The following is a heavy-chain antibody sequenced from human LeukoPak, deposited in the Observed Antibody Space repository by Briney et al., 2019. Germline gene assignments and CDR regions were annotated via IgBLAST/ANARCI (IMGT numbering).Heavy chain of an antibody. Sequence: GASAKVSCKASGYTFIDYAMHWVRQAPGQRLEWMGWINAGNGNTKYSQKFQGRVTITRDTSASTAYMELSSLESEDTAVYYCARCEYSSFGNYYFYEMDVWGQGTTVTVSS. CDR2: INAGNGNT. CDR3: ARCEYSSFGNYYFYEMDV. D-gene: IGHD3-3*02. V-gene: IGHV1-3*01. CDR1: GYTFIDYA. J-gene: IGHJ6*02.